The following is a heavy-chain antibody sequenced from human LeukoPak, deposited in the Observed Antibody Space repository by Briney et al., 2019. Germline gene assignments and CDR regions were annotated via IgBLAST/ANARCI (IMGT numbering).Heavy chain of an antibody. V-gene: IGHV3-7*01. Sequence: PGGSLGLSCAASGFTYTDYWMTWIRQSPEKGLEWAAHISNDGSVTYYGESVKGRFTISRDNAKNSVYLQMNNLRVEDTAVYYCVVEAANYWGQGTVVTVSS. D-gene: IGHD1-26*01. CDR3: VVEAANY. CDR2: ISNDGSVT. CDR1: GFTYTDYW. J-gene: IGHJ4*02.